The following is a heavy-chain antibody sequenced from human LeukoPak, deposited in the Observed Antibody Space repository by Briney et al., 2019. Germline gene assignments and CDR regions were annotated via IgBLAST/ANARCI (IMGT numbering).Heavy chain of an antibody. V-gene: IGHV1-18*04. CDR2: INTHKGNT. CDR1: SSTFSTYG. J-gene: IGHJ4*02. CDR3: ATYYSGSGSFTTQFDH. Sequence: ASVTVSSKTSSSTFSTYGITWVRQAPGQGLEWMGWINTHKGNTYYAREFQDRVSMTTDASTTTAYMELRSLRSDDTAIYYCATYYSGSGSFTTQFDHWGQGTLVTVSS. D-gene: IGHD3-10*01.